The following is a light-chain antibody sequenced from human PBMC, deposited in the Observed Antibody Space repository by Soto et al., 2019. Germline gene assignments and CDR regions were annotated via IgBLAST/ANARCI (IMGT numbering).Light chain of an antibody. J-gene: IGLJ2*01. CDR1: SSDVGRYNR. CDR3: SSGTSSSTLV. CDR2: EVN. Sequence: QSALTQPPSVSGSPGQSVTISCTGTSSDVGRYNRVSWYHQSPGTAPKLMIYEVNDRPSGVPDRFSGSKSGNTASLTISGLPAEDEGDYYCSSGTSSSTLVFGGGTKLTVL. V-gene: IGLV2-18*02.